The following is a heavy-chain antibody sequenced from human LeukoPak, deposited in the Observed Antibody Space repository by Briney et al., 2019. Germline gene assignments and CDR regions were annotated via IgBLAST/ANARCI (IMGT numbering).Heavy chain of an antibody. CDR3: ARAVDDYVWGSYRPPGH. J-gene: IGHJ4*02. CDR1: GFTFSSHW. Sequence: GGSLRLSCAVSGFTFSSHWMHWVRQAPGKGLVWVSRIYDDGSRTNYADSVKGRLTISRDNAKNTLYLQVNSLRAEDTAVYYCARAVDDYVWGSYRPPGHWGQGTLVTVSS. V-gene: IGHV3-74*01. D-gene: IGHD3-16*02. CDR2: IYDDGSRT.